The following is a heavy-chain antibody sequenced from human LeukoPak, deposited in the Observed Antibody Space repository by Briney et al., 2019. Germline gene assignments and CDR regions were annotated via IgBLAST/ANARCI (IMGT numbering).Heavy chain of an antibody. V-gene: IGHV3-66*01. D-gene: IGHD3-10*01. CDR2: IYSGGST. CDR1: GFTVSSNY. CDR3: ARAPYYGSQLWFDP. Sequence: PGGSLRLSCAASGFTVSSNYMSWVRQAPGKGLEWVSVIYSGGSTYYADSVKGRFTISRDNSKNTLYLQMNSLRAEDTAVYYCARAPYYGSQLWFDPWGQGTLVTVSS. J-gene: IGHJ5*02.